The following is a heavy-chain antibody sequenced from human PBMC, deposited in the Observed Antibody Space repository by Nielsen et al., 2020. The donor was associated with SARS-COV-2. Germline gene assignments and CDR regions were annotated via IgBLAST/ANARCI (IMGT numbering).Heavy chain of an antibody. CDR3: ARDNGADGFNDALDK. V-gene: IGHV3-48*03. CDR2: ISSSGSTI. Sequence: GESLKISCAASGFTFSSYDMNWVRQAPGKGLEWLSYISSSGSTIYYADSVKGRFTISRDNVKNSLYLQMNSLRAEDTAIYYCARDNGADGFNDALDKWGQGTMVTVSS. D-gene: IGHD2-8*01. J-gene: IGHJ3*02. CDR1: GFTFSSYD.